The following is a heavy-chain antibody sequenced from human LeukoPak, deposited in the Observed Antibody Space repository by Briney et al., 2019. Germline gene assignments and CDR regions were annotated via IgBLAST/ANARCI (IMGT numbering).Heavy chain of an antibody. CDR3: AKLTRGYCSSTACPNWFDP. D-gene: IGHD2-2*01. J-gene: IGHJ5*02. CDR1: GFTFSSYT. Sequence: GGSLRLSCAASGFTFSSYTMSWVRHAPGEGLEWVSAISDSGGTTYYADSVKGRFTISRDNSKNTLYLQMNSLRGEDTAVYYCAKLTRGYCSSTACPNWFDPWGQGTLVTVSS. CDR2: ISDSGGTT. V-gene: IGHV3-23*01.